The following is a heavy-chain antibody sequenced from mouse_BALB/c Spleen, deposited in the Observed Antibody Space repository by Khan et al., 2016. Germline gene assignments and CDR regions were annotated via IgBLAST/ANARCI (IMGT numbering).Heavy chain of an antibody. Sequence: EVELVESGGGLVQTGGSLRLSCATSGFTFTDYYMTWVRQPPGKALEWLGFIRNKAGGYTTEYSASVKGRFTISRDNSQSILYLQMNTLIAEDSATYYCASLTGTIAYWGQGTLVTVSA. V-gene: IGHV7-3*02. D-gene: IGHD4-1*01. CDR2: IRNKAGGYTT. CDR1: GFTFTDYY. J-gene: IGHJ3*01. CDR3: ASLTGTIAY.